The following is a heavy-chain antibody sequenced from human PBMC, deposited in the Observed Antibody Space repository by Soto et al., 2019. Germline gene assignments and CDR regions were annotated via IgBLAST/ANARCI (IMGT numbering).Heavy chain of an antibody. Sequence: GASVKVSCKASGYTFTSYAMHRVRQAPGQRLEWMGWINAGNGNTKYSQKFQGRVTITRDTSASTAYMELSSLRSEDTAVYYCARDPYSNYWFDPWGQGTLVTVSS. V-gene: IGHV1-3*01. J-gene: IGHJ5*02. CDR2: INAGNGNT. CDR1: GYTFTSYA. D-gene: IGHD4-4*01. CDR3: ARDPYSNYWFDP.